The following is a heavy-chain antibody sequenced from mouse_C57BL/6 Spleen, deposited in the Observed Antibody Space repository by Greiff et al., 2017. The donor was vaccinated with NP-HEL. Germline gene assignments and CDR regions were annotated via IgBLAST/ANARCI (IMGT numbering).Heavy chain of an antibody. CDR1: GYAFSSYW. V-gene: IGHV1-80*01. Sequence: QVQLKQSGAELVKPGASVKISCKASGYAFSSYWMNWVKQRPGKGLEWIGQIYPGDGDTNYNGKFKGKATLTADKSSSTAYMQLSSLTSEDSAVYFCARGVYYYGSSYWFAYWGQGTLVTVSA. J-gene: IGHJ3*01. CDR3: ARGVYYYGSSYWFAY. D-gene: IGHD1-1*01. CDR2: IYPGDGDT.